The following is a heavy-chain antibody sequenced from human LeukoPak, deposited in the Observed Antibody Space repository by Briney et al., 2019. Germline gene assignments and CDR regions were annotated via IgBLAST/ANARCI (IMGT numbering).Heavy chain of an antibody. Sequence: GGSLRLSCTASGFTFSSYGMHWVRQAPGKGLEWVAVIWCDGSNKYYADSVKGRFTISRDNSKNTLYLQMNSLRPEDTAVYYCARDREYTDYLHNWFDPWGQGTLVTASS. J-gene: IGHJ5*02. CDR2: IWCDGSNK. V-gene: IGHV3-33*01. CDR1: GFTFSSYG. D-gene: IGHD3-16*01. CDR3: ARDREYTDYLHNWFDP.